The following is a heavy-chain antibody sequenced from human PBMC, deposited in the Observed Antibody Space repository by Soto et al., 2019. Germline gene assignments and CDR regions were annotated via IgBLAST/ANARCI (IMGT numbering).Heavy chain of an antibody. V-gene: IGHV4-34*01. Sequence: PSETLSLTCAVYGGSFSGYYWSWIRQPPGKGLEWIGEINHSGSTNYNPSLKSRVTISVDTSKNQFSLKLSSVTAADTAVYYCATIRRLVGYYYDGMDVWGQGTTVTVSS. CDR2: INHSGST. CDR3: ATIRRLVGYYYDGMDV. CDR1: GGSFSGYY. J-gene: IGHJ6*02. D-gene: IGHD6-19*01.